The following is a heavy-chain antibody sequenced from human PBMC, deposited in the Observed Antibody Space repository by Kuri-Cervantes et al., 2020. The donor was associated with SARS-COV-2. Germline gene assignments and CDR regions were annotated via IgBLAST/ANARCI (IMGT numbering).Heavy chain of an antibody. D-gene: IGHD6-19*01. CDR1: GDSISDYY. CDR2: VYYSGIT. CDR3: ARSWVSVAARYGGFDN. J-gene: IGHJ4*02. V-gene: IGHV4-59*01. Sequence: SETLSLTCNVSGDSISDYYFNWIRQSPGKGLEWIGYVYYSGITDYNPSLKSRFTISVHTSKNQFSLRLNSVTAADTAIYYCARSWVSVAARYGGFDNWGQGTLVTVSS.